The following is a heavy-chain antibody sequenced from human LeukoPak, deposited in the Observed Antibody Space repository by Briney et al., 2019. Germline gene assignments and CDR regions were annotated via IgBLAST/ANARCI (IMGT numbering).Heavy chain of an antibody. J-gene: IGHJ4*02. CDR2: ISSSGTRT. D-gene: IGHD6-25*01. CDR3: AKSGEGGYYHPH. Sequence: GSLRLSCAASGFIFSNYGMTWVRQAPGKGLEWVSTISSSGTRTYYADSVKGRFTISRDNSKNTDLQMNSLRVEDTAVYYCAKSGEGGYYHPHWGLATLVTVSS. CDR1: GFIFSNYG. V-gene: IGHV3-23*01.